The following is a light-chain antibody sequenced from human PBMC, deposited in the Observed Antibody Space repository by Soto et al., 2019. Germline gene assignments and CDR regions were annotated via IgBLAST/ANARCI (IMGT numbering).Light chain of an antibody. CDR1: SGDVGAYKY. CDR2: DVT. J-gene: IGLJ2*01. CDR3: SSYAGSNNVV. Sequence: QSALTQPRSVSGSPGQSVTISCTGSSGDVGAYKYVSWYQQQPDRAPRLILYDVTQRPSGVPDRFSGSKSGNTASLNISGLQAEDEADYYCSSYAGSNNVVFGGGTKLTVL. V-gene: IGLV2-11*01.